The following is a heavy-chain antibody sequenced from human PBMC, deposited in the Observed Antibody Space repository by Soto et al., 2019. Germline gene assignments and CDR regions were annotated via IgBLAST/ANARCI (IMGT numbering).Heavy chain of an antibody. J-gene: IGHJ4*02. CDR1: GYTFTSYA. CDR2: INAGNGNT. Sequence: VASVKVSCKGSGYTFTSYAMHWLRQAPGQRLEWMGWINAGNGNTKYSQKFQGRVTITRDTSASTAYMELSSLRSEDTAVYYCAKSYYDFWSGYYATTLDYWGQGTLVTVSS. V-gene: IGHV1-3*01. CDR3: AKSYYDFWSGYYATTLDY. D-gene: IGHD3-3*01.